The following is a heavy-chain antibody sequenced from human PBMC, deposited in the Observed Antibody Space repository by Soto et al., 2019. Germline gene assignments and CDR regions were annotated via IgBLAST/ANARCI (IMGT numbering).Heavy chain of an antibody. D-gene: IGHD2-8*01. Sequence: QVTLKESGPVLVKPTETLTLTCNISGFSLTTGRMGVSWIRQAPGKALEWLANFFSDVERSYSPSLQRRLTLSSESSGTQVILSMTDMGPVDAATYFCARVNADSWSHYYGLDAWGQGTTVTVSS. CDR3: ARVNADSWSHYYGLDA. V-gene: IGHV2-26*03. CDR2: FFSDVER. CDR1: GFSLTTGRMG. J-gene: IGHJ6*02.